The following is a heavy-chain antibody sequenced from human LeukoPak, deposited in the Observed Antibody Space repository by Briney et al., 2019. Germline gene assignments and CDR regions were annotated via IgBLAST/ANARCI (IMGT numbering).Heavy chain of an antibody. CDR3: AKPYSSSWYSNWFDP. V-gene: IGHV3-23*01. CDR1: GFTFSSYA. D-gene: IGHD6-13*01. Sequence: GGSLRLSCAASGFTFSSYAMSWVRQAPGKGLEWVSAISGSGGSTYYADSVKGRFTISRDNSKNTLYLQMNSLRAEDTAVYYCAKPYSSSWYSNWFDPWGQGTLVTVSS. CDR2: ISGSGGST. J-gene: IGHJ5*02.